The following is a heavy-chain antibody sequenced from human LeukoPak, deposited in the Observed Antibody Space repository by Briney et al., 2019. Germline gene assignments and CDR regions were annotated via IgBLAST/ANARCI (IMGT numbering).Heavy chain of an antibody. D-gene: IGHD3-10*01. V-gene: IGHV3-21*04. Sequence: PGGSLRLSCAASGFTFSSYSMSWVRQAPGKGLEWVSSITTSSTYISYADSVKGRFTISRDNAKNSLYLQMNSLRAEDTAVYYCAKELTMVRGVITLGYWGQGTLVTVSS. CDR2: ITTSSTYI. CDR3: AKELTMVRGVITLGY. CDR1: GFTFSSYS. J-gene: IGHJ4*02.